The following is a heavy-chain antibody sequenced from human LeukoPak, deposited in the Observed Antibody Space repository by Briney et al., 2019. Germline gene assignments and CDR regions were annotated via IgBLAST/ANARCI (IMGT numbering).Heavy chain of an antibody. J-gene: IGHJ5*02. V-gene: IGHV1-69*06. Sequence: SVNLSCKASGGALSIYAISWVRQGPGQGLEWMGMVIPIFGTATYSQKFLGRVTITADKSTSTAYMELSSLRSEDTAVYYCARATLVWFGEPRSGNWFDPWGQGTLVTVSS. CDR2: VIPIFGTA. D-gene: IGHD3-10*01. CDR3: ARATLVWFGEPRSGNWFDP. CDR1: GGALSIYA.